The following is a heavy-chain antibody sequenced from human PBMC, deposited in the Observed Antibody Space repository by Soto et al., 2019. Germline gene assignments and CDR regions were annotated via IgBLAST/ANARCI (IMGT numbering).Heavy chain of an antibody. CDR2: IYYSGST. D-gene: IGHD5-18*01. CDR1: GGSISSGGYY. V-gene: IGHV4-31*03. CDR3: ARDRGGRGYSYGSRGWFDP. Sequence: QVQLQESGPGLVKPSQTLSLTCTVSGGSISSGGYYWSWIRQHPGKGLEWIGYIYYSGSTYYNPSLKSRVTISVDTSKNQFSLKRSSVTAADTAVYYCARDRGGRGYSYGSRGWFDPWGQGTLVTVSS. J-gene: IGHJ5*02.